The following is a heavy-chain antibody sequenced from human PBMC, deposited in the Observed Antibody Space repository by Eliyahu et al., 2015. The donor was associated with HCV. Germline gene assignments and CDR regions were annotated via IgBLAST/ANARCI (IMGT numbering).Heavy chain of an antibody. CDR3: TTAYSSSSSHYYYYYYVDV. Sequence: EVQLVESGGGLVKPGGSLRLSCAASRFTFSXAWMTWXRHTPGKGLEWVGRIKSKTDGGTTDYAAPVKGRFTISRDDSKNTLYLQMNRLKTEDTAVYYCTTAYSSSSSHYYYYYYVDVWGKGTTVTVSS. CDR1: RFTFSXAW. D-gene: IGHD6-6*01. V-gene: IGHV3-15*01. J-gene: IGHJ6*03. CDR2: IKSKTDGGTT.